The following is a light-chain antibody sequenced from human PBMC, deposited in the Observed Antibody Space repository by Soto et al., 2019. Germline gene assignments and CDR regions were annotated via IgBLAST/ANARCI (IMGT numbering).Light chain of an antibody. CDR3: MQGKHWPIT. CDR2: KVS. V-gene: IGKV2-30*02. CDR1: QSLVHSDGIAY. Sequence: DVVMTQSPLSLPVTLGQPASISCRSNQSLVHSDGIAYFSWFQQRPGRSPRRLIYKVSNRDSGVPSRFSGSGSGNDFALKISRVESEDVGVYYCMQGKHWPITVGQGTRLEIK. J-gene: IGKJ5*01.